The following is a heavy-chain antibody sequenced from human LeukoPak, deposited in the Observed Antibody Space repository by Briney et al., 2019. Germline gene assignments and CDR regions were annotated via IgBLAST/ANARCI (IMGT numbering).Heavy chain of an antibody. V-gene: IGHV1-2*02. J-gene: IGHJ1*01. Sequence: ASVTVSCTASVYTFTDYYMHWVRQAPGQGREWMGWINPNSGGTNYAQKFQGRGTITRDTSISTAYMELSRLRSDDTAVYYCARVEGGWDSSGYYFEYFQHWGQGTLVTVSS. CDR2: INPNSGGT. D-gene: IGHD3-22*01. CDR1: VYTFTDYY. CDR3: ARVEGGWDSSGYYFEYFQH.